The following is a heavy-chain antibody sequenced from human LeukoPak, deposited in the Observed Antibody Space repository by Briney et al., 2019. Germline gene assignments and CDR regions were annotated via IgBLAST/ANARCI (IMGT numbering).Heavy chain of an antibody. J-gene: IGHJ4*02. D-gene: IGHD3-10*01. Sequence: PSETLSLTCAVYGGSFSGYYWSWIRQPPGKGLEWIGEINHSGSTNYNPSLKSRVTISVDTSKNQFSLKLSSVTAADTAVYYCATGLYYYGSGSYASWGQGTLVTVSS. V-gene: IGHV4-34*01. CDR3: ATGLYYYGSGSYAS. CDR1: GGSFSGYY. CDR2: INHSGST.